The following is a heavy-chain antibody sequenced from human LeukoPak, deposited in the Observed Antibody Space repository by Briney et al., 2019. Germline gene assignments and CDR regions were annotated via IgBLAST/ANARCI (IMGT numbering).Heavy chain of an antibody. CDR1: GGSISSYY. D-gene: IGHD3-10*01. J-gene: IGHJ6*02. CDR3: ARLLRGSGSYYFYYYYGMDV. CDR2: IYYSGST. Sequence: SETLSLTCTVSGGSISSYYWSWIRQPPGKGLEWIGYIYYSGSTNYNPSLKSRVTISVDTSKNQFSLKLSSVTAADTAVYYCARLLRGSGSYYFYYYYGMDVWGQGTTVTVSS. V-gene: IGHV4-59*08.